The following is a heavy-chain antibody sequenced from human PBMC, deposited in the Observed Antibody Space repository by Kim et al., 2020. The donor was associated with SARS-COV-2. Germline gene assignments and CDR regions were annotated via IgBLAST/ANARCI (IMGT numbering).Heavy chain of an antibody. Sequence: NSYATAYAASVKGRFTISRDDSKNTAYLQMNSLKTEDTAVYYCTTANYDYWGQGTLVTVSS. V-gene: IGHV3-73*01. CDR3: TTANYDY. CDR2: NSYAT. J-gene: IGHJ4*02.